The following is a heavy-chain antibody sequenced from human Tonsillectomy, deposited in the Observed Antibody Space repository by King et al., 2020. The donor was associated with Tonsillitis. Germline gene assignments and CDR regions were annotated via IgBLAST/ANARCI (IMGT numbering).Heavy chain of an antibody. CDR3: GGYCSSTSCYSYAMDV. CDR2: ISSGSSTM. V-gene: IGHV3-48*02. Sequence: VQLVESGGGLVQPGGSLRLSCAASGFTFSTYTMNWVRQAPGKGLEWVSYISSGSSTMYYADSVKGRSSISRDNAKNSLYLQMNSLRDEDTALYYCGGYCSSTSCYSYAMDVWGQGTTVTVSS. CDR1: GFTFSTYT. D-gene: IGHD2-2*01. J-gene: IGHJ6*02.